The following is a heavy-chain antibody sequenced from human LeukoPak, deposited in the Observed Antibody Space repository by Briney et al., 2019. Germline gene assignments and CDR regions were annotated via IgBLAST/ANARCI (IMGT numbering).Heavy chain of an antibody. Sequence: GASVKVSCKASGGTFSSYAISWVRQAPGQGLEWMGRVNPKSGDTNYPQKFQGGVTMTRDTSISTAYMELSSLRSDDTAVYYCARVGGVYPLYYFDYWGQGTLITVSS. CDR2: VNPKSGDT. J-gene: IGHJ4*02. D-gene: IGHD3-10*01. CDR1: GGTFSSYA. V-gene: IGHV1-2*06. CDR3: ARVGGVYPLYYFDY.